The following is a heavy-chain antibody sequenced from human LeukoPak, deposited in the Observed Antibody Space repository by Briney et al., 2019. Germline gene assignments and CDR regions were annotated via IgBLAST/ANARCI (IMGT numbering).Heavy chain of an antibody. CDR3: ARRPIVGATRY. Sequence: SETLSLTCTVSGGSISSSSYYWGWIRQPPGKGLEWIGSIYYSGSTYYNPSLKSRVTISVDTSKNQFSLKLSSVTAADTAVYYCARRPIVGATRYWGQGTLVTVSS. CDR2: IYYSGST. CDR1: GGSISSSSYY. D-gene: IGHD1-26*01. V-gene: IGHV4-39*01. J-gene: IGHJ4*02.